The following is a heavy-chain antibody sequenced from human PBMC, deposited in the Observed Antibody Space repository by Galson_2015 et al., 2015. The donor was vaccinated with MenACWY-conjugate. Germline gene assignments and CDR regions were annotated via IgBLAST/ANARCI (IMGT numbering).Heavy chain of an antibody. J-gene: IGHJ4*02. CDR2: IYHSGST. Sequence: ETLSLTCAVSGGSISGTNWWSWVRQPPGKGLEWIGEIYHSGSTNNNPSLKSRITISVDKSKNQFSLQLTSVTAADTAVYYCVANGYYTLEHWGQGTPATVSS. V-gene: IGHV4-4*02. CDR1: GGSISGTNW. D-gene: IGHD3-3*01. CDR3: VANGYYTLEH.